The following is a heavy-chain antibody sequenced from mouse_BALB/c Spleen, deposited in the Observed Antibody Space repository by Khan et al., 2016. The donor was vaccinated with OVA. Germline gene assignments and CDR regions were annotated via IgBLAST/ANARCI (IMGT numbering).Heavy chain of an antibody. D-gene: IGHD4-1*01. Sequence: EVELVESGGDLMKPGGSLKLSCAASGFTFSTYGMSWVRQTPDKRLEWVATINSGGYYTYYPDSVQGRFSVSRSNAKNTLYLQMSSLKSEDTAMYYCASNLTGSFAYWGQGSLVSVSA. V-gene: IGHV5-6*01. CDR3: ASNLTGSFAY. CDR1: GFTFSTYG. J-gene: IGHJ3*01. CDR2: INSGGYYT.